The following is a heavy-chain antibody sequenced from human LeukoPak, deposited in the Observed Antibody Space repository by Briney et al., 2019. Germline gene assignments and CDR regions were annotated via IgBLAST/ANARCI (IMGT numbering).Heavy chain of an antibody. CDR1: GYTFTGYY. D-gene: IGHD2-2*01. J-gene: IGHJ6*02. CDR2: INPNSGGT. Sequence: GASVKVSCKASGYTFTGYYMHWVRQAPGQGLEWMGWINPNSGGTNYAQKFQGWVTMTRDTSISTAYMELSSLRSEDTAVYYCARGTGVPAAIRPSSLRYYYGMDVWGQGTTVTVSS. CDR3: ARGTGVPAAIRPSSLRYYYGMDV. V-gene: IGHV1-2*04.